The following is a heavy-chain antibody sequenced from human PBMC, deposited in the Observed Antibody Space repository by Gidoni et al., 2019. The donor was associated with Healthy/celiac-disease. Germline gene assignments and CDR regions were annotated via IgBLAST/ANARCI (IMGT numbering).Heavy chain of an antibody. D-gene: IGHD2-15*01. CDR2: ISYDGSNK. CDR3: ARDRSGSPNY. J-gene: IGHJ4*02. Sequence: QVQLVESGGDVVQPGRSLRLSCAASGFTFSSYAMHWVRQASGKGLEWVAVISYDGSNKYYADSVKGRFTISRDNSKNTLYLQMNSLRAEDTAVYYCARDRSGSPNYWGQGTLVTVSS. CDR1: GFTFSSYA. V-gene: IGHV3-30*01.